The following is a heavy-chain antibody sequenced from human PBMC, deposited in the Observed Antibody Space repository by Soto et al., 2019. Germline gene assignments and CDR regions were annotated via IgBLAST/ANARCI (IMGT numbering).Heavy chain of an antibody. CDR1: GYSFTSYW. CDR3: ARFPHCSSTSCLYYYYGMDV. V-gene: IGHV5-51*01. CDR2: IHPGDSDT. J-gene: IGHJ6*02. Sequence: GESLKISCKGSGYSFTSYWIGWVRQMPGKGLEWMGIIHPGDSDTRYSPSFQGQVTISADKSISTAYLQWSSLKASDTAMYYCARFPHCSSTSCLYYYYGMDVWGQGTTVTVSS. D-gene: IGHD2-2*01.